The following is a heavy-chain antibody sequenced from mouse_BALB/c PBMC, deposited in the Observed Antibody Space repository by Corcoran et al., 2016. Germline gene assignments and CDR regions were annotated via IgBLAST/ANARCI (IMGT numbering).Heavy chain of an antibody. V-gene: IGHV14-3*02. J-gene: IGHJ1*01. CDR2: MDPANGNT. Sequence: EVQLQQSGAELVKPGASVKLSCTASGFNIKDTYMPWVRQRPEQGLEWIGRMDPANGNTKYDPKFQGKATITADTSSNTAYLQLSSLTSEDTAVYYSARWDWYFDVWGAGTTVTVSS. CDR1: GFNIKDTY. CDR3: ARWDWYFDV.